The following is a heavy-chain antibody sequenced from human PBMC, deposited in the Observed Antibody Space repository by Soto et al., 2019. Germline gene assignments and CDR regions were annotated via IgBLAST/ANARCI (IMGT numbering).Heavy chain of an antibody. CDR2: INHSGST. J-gene: IGHJ4*02. D-gene: IGHD3-3*01. Sequence: PSETLSLTCAVSGGSFSGYYWSWIRQPPGKGLEWIGEINHSGSTNYIPSLKSRVTISVDTSKNQFSLKLSSVTAADTAVYYCAREAYDFWSGYYPTNYFDYWGQGTLVTVSS. V-gene: IGHV4-34*01. CDR1: GGSFSGYY. CDR3: AREAYDFWSGYYPTNYFDY.